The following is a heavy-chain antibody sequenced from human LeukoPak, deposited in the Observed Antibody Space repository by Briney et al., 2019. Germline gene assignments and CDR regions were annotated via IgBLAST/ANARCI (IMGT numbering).Heavy chain of an antibody. CDR2: IYYSGST. J-gene: IGHJ4*02. V-gene: IGHV4-59*01. Sequence: SETLSLTCTVSGGSISSYYWSWIRQPPGKGLEWIGYIYYSGSTNYNPSLKSRVTISVDTSKNQFSLKLSSVTAADTAVYYCARGFGFPTRSPVDTAMAMDYWGQGTLVTVSS. CDR3: ARGFGFPTRSPVDTAMAMDY. CDR1: GGSISSYY. D-gene: IGHD5-18*01.